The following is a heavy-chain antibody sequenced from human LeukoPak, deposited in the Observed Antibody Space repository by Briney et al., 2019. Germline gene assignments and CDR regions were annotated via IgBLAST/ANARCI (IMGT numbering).Heavy chain of an antibody. V-gene: IGHV1-46*01. CDR3: TRDRIIGGSSGRWIDP. Sequence: GASVKVSCKASGYTFTSYYMHWVGQAPRQGLEWMGIINPSGGSTTYAQQFLGRVTMTRDTSTSTVSMELSRLRSEDTAVYYCTRDRIIGGSSGRWIDPWGQGTLVTVSS. D-gene: IGHD1-20*01. CDR2: INPSGGST. J-gene: IGHJ5*02. CDR1: GYTFTSYY.